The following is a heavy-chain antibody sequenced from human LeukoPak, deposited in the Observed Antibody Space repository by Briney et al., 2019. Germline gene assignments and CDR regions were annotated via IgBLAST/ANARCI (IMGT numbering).Heavy chain of an antibody. Sequence: SETLSLTCTVSGGSINSGDYYWSWIRQPPGTGLEWIGYIYYNGSTYYDPSLKSRVTISVDTSKNQFSLKLTSVTAADTAVYYCASGELNYYDSSGSCLYYGMDVWGQGTTVTVS. V-gene: IGHV4-30-4*01. J-gene: IGHJ6*02. D-gene: IGHD3-22*01. CDR3: ASGELNYYDSSGSCLYYGMDV. CDR1: GGSINSGDYY. CDR2: IYYNGST.